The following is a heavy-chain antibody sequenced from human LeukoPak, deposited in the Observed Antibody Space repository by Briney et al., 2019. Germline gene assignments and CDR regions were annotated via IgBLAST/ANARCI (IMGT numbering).Heavy chain of an antibody. CDR2: INHSGST. CDR1: GGSFSGYY. J-gene: IGHJ4*02. V-gene: IGHV4-34*01. CDR3: ARGPRHAQYYYGSGSYLDY. D-gene: IGHD3-10*01. Sequence: PSETLSLTYAVYGGSFSGYYWSWIRQPPGKGLEWIGEINHSGSTNYNPSLKSRVTISVDTSKNQFSLKLSSVTAADTAVYYCARGPRHAQYYYGSGSYLDYWGQGTLVTVSS.